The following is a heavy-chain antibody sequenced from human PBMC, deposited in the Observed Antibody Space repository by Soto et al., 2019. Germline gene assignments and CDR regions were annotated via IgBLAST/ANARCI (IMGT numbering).Heavy chain of an antibody. J-gene: IGHJ4*02. CDR1: GYTFTTYD. CDR2: ISAYNGNT. V-gene: IGHV1-18*01. CDR3: ARVQPRYSYAYGY. Sequence: QVQLVQSGPEVKKPGASVKVSCKASGYTFTTYDITWVRQAPGQGLEWMGWISAYNGNTRYAQTLQDRVTMNTDTSTSTAYMELRSLRSDDTAMYYCARVQPRYSYAYGYWGQGTVVTVSS. D-gene: IGHD5-18*01.